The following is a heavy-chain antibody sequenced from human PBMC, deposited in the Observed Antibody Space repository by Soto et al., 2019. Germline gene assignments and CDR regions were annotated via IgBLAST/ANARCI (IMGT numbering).Heavy chain of an antibody. J-gene: IGHJ4*02. D-gene: IGHD2-2*01. Sequence: EVQLVESGGGLVQPGRSLRLSCGASGFTFSTHSMNWVRQAPGKGLEWISYITSSSVIMYADSVKGRFTISRDNAKNSLYLQMNSLRVEDTAVYFCVGEVGFQLIYWGQGTLVTVSS. CDR3: VGEVGFQLIY. CDR1: GFTFSTHS. CDR2: ITSSSVIM. V-gene: IGHV3-48*01.